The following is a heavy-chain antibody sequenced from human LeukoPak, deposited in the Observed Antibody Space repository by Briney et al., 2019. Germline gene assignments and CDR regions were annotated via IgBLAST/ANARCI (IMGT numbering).Heavy chain of an antibody. Sequence: PGGSLRLSCAASGFTFSSYWMSWVRQAPGKGLEWVANIKQDGSEKYYVDSVKGRFTISRDNAKNSLYLQMNSLRAEDTAVYYCAREGRYYDSTPGYWGQGTLVTVSS. V-gene: IGHV3-7*01. J-gene: IGHJ4*02. CDR2: IKQDGSEK. CDR3: AREGRYYDSTPGY. D-gene: IGHD3-22*01. CDR1: GFTFSSYW.